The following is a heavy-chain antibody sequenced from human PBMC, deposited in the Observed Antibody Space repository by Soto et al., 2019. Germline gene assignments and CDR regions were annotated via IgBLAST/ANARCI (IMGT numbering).Heavy chain of an antibody. D-gene: IGHD3-22*01. CDR3: AGGDYYHSSGYYLYYYTMDG. CDR1: GGSISSSSYY. V-gene: IGHV4-39*01. J-gene: IGHJ6*02. Sequence: PSETLSLTCTVSGGSISSSSYYWGWIRQPPGKGLEWIGNVYYGGSTYYNPSLKSRVTISVETSKSQFSLKLSSVTAADTAVYYCAGGDYYHSSGYYLYYYTMDGWGQGTTVTVSS. CDR2: VYYGGST.